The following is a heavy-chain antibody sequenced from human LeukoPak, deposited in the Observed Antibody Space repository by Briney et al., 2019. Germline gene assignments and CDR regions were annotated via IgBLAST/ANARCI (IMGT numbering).Heavy chain of an antibody. V-gene: IGHV3-30*03. CDR2: MSFDGSQ. D-gene: IGHD5-12*01. Sequence: GGSLSLSCALSGRPFSSSIMHWVRRAPGKGLEWVAGMSFDGSQYYVESVKGRFTISRDNSGNTVYLHMTSLSPEDTAVYFCATEGHTSGFCGSFDIWGQGTTVTVSS. CDR1: GRPFSSSI. CDR3: ATEGHTSGFCGSFDI. J-gene: IGHJ3*02.